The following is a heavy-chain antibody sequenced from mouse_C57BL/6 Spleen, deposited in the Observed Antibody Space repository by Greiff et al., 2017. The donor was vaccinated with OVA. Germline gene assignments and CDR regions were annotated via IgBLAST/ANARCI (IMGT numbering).Heavy chain of an antibody. CDR3: ARSDYYGSTFAY. CDR1: GFTFSSYA. V-gene: IGHV5-4*01. J-gene: IGHJ2*01. D-gene: IGHD1-1*01. CDR2: ISDGGSYT. Sequence: EVQGVESGGGLVKPGGSLKLSCAASGFTFSSYAMSWVRQTPEKRLEWVATISDGGSYTYYPDNGKGRFTISRDNAKTNLYLQMSHLKSEDTAMYYCARSDYYGSTFAYWGQGTTLTVSS.